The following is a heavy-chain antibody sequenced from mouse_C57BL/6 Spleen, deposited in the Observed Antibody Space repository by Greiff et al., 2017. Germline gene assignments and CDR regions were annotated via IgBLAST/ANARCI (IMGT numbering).Heavy chain of an antibody. CDR2: IDPSDSYT. D-gene: IGHD1-1*01. J-gene: IGHJ2*01. CDR3: ARSDVYYYGSDY. V-gene: IGHV1-69*01. CDR1: GYTFTSYW. Sequence: VQLQQPGAELVMPGASVKLSCKASGYTFTSYWMHWVKQRPGQGLEWIGEIDPSDSYTNYNQKFKGKSTLTVDKSSSTSYMQRSSLTSEDSAVYYCARSDVYYYGSDYWGQGTTLTVSS.